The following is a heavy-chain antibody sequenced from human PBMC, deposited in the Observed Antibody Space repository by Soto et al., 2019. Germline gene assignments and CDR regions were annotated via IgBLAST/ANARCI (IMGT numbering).Heavy chain of an antibody. CDR2: IIPVIGVG. J-gene: IGHJ5*02. CDR1: GNTLNTDT. CDR3: PIGRTGSNGYYWA. D-gene: IGHD3-22*01. V-gene: IGHV1-69*02. Sequence: QVQLVQSGAEVKKPGSSVKVSCKPSGNTLNTDTITWLRQAPGQGLEWMGRIIPVIGVGTYAQKFQDRVTITADKSTTTVYMEVTSLTSEDTATYSCPIGRTGSNGYYWAWGQGTQVTVS.